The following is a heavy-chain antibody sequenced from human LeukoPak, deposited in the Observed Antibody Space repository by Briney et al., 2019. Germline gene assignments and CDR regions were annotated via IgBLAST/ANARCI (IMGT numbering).Heavy chain of an antibody. J-gene: IGHJ4*02. CDR1: GFTFAAYS. CDR3: TRDRIQTDY. CDR2: IRNKVAGGTA. V-gene: IGHV3-49*03. Sequence: GGSLRLSCTASGFTFAAYSMTWFRLAPGKGLEWVSFIRNKVAGGTAEYAASVRGRFTVPRDDSNSIVYLQMNNLKTEDTGVYYCTRDRIQTDYWGQGTLVTVSS.